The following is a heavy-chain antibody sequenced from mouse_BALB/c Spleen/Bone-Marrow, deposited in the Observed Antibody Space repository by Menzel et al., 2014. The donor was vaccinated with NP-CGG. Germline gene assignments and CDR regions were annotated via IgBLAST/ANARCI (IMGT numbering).Heavy chain of an antibody. D-gene: IGHD2-14*01. CDR2: IDPSDSYT. CDR3: TIYYRSFAY. V-gene: IGHV1S127*01. CDR1: GYTFTSYW. Sequence: QVKLQQSGAELVKPGASVKMSCKASGYTFTSYWMHWVKQRPGQGLEWIGVIDPSDSYTSYNQKFKGKATLTVDTSSSTAYMQLSSLTSEDSAVYYCTIYYRSFAYWGQGTLVTVSA. J-gene: IGHJ3*01.